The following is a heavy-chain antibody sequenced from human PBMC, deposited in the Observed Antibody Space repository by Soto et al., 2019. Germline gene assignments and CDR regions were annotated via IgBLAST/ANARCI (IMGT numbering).Heavy chain of an antibody. CDR3: ARLGVHCGATCFGYYAMAG. CDR1: GGSISSGPYS. Sequence: QLQLQESGPRLVKHSETLSLTCTVSGGSISSGPYSWGWIRQPPGQGLEWIVTFHYSGSTHYNPSLVSRIPISVDTSKEQFSLRVNSVTAADTAVYYCARLGVHCGATCFGYYAMAGWGQGTRVTVSS. J-gene: IGHJ6*02. CDR2: FHYSGST. V-gene: IGHV4-39*01. D-gene: IGHD2-21*01.